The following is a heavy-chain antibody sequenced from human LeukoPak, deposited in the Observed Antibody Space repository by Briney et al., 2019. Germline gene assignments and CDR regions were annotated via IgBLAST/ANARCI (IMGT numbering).Heavy chain of an antibody. CDR3: ARAASYSSSGKTRKNYYFDY. D-gene: IGHD6-13*01. J-gene: IGHJ4*02. CDR1: GYTFTGYY. V-gene: IGHV1-2*02. CDR2: INPNSGGT. Sequence: ASAKVSCKASGYTFTGYYMRWVRQAPGQGLEWMGWINPNSGGTNYAQKFQGRVTMTRNTSISTAYMELSSLRSEDTAAYYCARAASYSSSGKTRKNYYFDYWGQGTLVTVSS.